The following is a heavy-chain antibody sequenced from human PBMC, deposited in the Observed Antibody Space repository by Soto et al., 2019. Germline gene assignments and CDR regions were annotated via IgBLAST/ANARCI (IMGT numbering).Heavy chain of an antibody. Sequence: GESLKISCAASGFTFSSYWMSWVRQAPGKGLEWVANIKQDGSEKYYVDSVKGRFTISRDNAKNSLYLQMNSLRAEDTAVYYCARDLGRVFDYWGQGTLVTVSS. CDR1: GFTFSSYW. J-gene: IGHJ4*02. V-gene: IGHV3-7*03. CDR3: ARDLGRVFDY. D-gene: IGHD7-27*01. CDR2: IKQDGSEK.